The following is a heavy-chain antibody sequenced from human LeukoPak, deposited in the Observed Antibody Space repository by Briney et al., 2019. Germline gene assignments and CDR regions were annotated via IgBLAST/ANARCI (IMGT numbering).Heavy chain of an antibody. J-gene: IGHJ4*02. Sequence: GGSLRLSCAASGFTFSSYAMSWVRQAPGKGLEWVSAISGSGGSTYYADFVKGRFTISRDNSKNTLYLQMNSLRAEDTAVYYCAKGHHSGYIQGDYWGQGTLVTVSS. V-gene: IGHV3-23*01. CDR2: ISGSGGST. D-gene: IGHD5-12*01. CDR3: AKGHHSGYIQGDY. CDR1: GFTFSSYA.